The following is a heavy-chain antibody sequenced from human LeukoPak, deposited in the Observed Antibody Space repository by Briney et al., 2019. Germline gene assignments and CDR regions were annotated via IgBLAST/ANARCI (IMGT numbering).Heavy chain of an antibody. Sequence: GGSLRLSCAASGFTFSSYGMPWVRQAPGKGLEWVAVISYDGSNKYYADSVKGRFTISRDNSKNTLYLQMNSLRAEDTAVYYCAKGVRFLEWLPTGMDVWGQGTTVTVSS. V-gene: IGHV3-30*18. D-gene: IGHD3-3*01. CDR2: ISYDGSNK. CDR3: AKGVRFLEWLPTGMDV. J-gene: IGHJ6*02. CDR1: GFTFSSYG.